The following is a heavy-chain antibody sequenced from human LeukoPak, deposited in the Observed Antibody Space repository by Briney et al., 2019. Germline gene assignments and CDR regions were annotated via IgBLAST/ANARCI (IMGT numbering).Heavy chain of an antibody. CDR3: ASLSSGWYYFDY. Sequence: GSLRLSCAASGFTFSSYGMHWVRQAPGKGLEWVALISYDGSNKYYADSVKGRFTISRDNSKNTLYLQMNSLRAEDMAVYYCASLSSGWYYFDYWGQGTLVTVSS. V-gene: IGHV3-30*03. CDR2: ISYDGSNK. J-gene: IGHJ4*02. CDR1: GFTFSSYG. D-gene: IGHD6-19*01.